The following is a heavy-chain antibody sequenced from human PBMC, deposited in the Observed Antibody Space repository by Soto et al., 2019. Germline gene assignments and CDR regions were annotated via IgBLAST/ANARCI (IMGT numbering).Heavy chain of an antibody. CDR2: INPSGGST. J-gene: IGHJ5*02. CDR1: GYTFTSYY. V-gene: IGHV1-46*01. Sequence: GASVKVSCKASGYTFTSYYMHWVRQAPGQGLEWMGIINPSGGSTSYAQKLQGRVTMTTDTSTSTAYMELRSLRSEDTAVYYCARDSPPFDPWGQGTLVTVSS. CDR3: ARDSPPFDP.